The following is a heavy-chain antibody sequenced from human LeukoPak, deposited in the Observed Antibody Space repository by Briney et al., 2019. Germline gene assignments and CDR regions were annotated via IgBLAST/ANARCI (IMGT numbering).Heavy chain of an antibody. CDR2: IYSGGIT. D-gene: IGHD4-17*01. J-gene: IGHJ6*02. CDR1: GFTVSSNY. CDR3: ARDYGDSYYYYGMDV. V-gene: IGHV3-66*01. Sequence: GGSLRLSCAASGFTVSSNYMSWVRQAAGKGLEWVSVIYSGGITYYADSVKGRFTISRDNSKNTVYLQMNSLRAEDSAVYYCARDYGDSYYYYGMDVWGQGTTVTVSS.